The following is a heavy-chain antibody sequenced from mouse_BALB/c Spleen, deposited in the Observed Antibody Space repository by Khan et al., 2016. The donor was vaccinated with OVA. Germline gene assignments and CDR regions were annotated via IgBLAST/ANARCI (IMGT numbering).Heavy chain of an antibody. D-gene: IGHD2-14*01. Sequence: QVQLKQSGPGLVAPSQSLSITCTVSGFSLSNYGVHWIRQPPGKGLEWVGVMWGGKTTKYNSTLMSRLSISKDKSKSQVFLKMNSLETDDTAMNFCASALPYHRYDGYAMDYWCQGTSVTVSS. V-gene: IGHV2-9*02. J-gene: IGHJ4*01. CDR3: ASALPYHRYDGYAMDY. CDR1: GFSLSNYG. CDR2: MWGGKTT.